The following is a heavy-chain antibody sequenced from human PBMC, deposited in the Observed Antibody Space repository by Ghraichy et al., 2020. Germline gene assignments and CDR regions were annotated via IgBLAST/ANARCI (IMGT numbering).Heavy chain of an antibody. CDR2: INSDGSST. CDR3: ARDSHYYDSSGYYFDYFDY. V-gene: IGHV3-74*01. D-gene: IGHD3-22*01. J-gene: IGHJ4*02. Sequence: GGSLRLSCAASGFTFSSYWMHWVRQAPGKGLVWVSRINSDGSSTSYADSVKGRFTISRDNAKNTLYLQMNSLRAEDTAMYYCARDSHYYDSSGYYFDYFDYWGQGTLVTVSS. CDR1: GFTFSSYW.